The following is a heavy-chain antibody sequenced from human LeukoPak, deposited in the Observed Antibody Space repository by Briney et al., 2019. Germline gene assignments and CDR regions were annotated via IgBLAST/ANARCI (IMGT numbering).Heavy chain of an antibody. CDR2: FHNSGTS. D-gene: IGHD3-16*01. J-gene: IGHJ4*02. Sequence: SETLSLTCTVSDDSISDYYRGWIRQPPGKGLEWIGYFHNSGTSTYNPSLKSRVTISADTSKNQFSLKLNSLTTADTAVYYCTRGAGWLIDYWGRGILVTVSS. V-gene: IGHV4-59*01. CDR1: DDSISDYY. CDR3: TRGAGWLIDY.